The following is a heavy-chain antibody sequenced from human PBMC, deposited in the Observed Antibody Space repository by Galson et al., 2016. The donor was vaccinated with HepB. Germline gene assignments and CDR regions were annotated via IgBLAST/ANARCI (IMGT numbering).Heavy chain of an antibody. CDR3: TKSRAIKFDP. CDR2: IDPSDSYT. Sequence: QSGAEVKKPGESLRISCKVFGYTFTSYWISWVRQMPGKGLEWMGRIDPSDSYTNYSPSFQGHVTMSADKSISTAYLQWSRLEASDTGMYYCTKSRAIKFDPWGQGTLVTVSS. CDR1: GYTFTSYW. V-gene: IGHV5-10-1*01. D-gene: IGHD2-2*01. J-gene: IGHJ5*02.